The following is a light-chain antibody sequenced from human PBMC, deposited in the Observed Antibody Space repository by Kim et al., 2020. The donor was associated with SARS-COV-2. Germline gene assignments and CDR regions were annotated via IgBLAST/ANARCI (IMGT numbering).Light chain of an antibody. CDR1: QRVSSSY. J-gene: IGKJ1*01. V-gene: IGKV3-20*01. CDR3: QQYGSSPWT. Sequence: FPGERAPLSCRASQRVSSSYLAWYQQKPGQAPRLLIYGASSRATGIPDRFSGSGSATDFTLTISRLEPEDFAVYYCQQYGSSPWTFGQGTKVEIK. CDR2: GAS.